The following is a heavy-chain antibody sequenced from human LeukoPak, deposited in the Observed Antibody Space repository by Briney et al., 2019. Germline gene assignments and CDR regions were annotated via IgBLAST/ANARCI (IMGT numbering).Heavy chain of an antibody. Sequence: SETLSLTCTVSGGSISSYYWSWIRQPPGKGLEWIGYIYCSGSTNYNPSLKSRVTISVDTSKNQFSLKLSSVTAADTAVYYCARVYSSSAGYYFDYWGQGTLVTVSS. CDR3: ARVYSSSAGYYFDY. J-gene: IGHJ4*02. D-gene: IGHD6-6*01. CDR2: IYCSGST. V-gene: IGHV4-59*01. CDR1: GGSISSYY.